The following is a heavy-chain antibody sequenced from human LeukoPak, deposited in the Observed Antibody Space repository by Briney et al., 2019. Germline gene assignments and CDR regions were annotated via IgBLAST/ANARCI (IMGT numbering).Heavy chain of an antibody. J-gene: IGHJ3*02. CDR3: ARSDGYGLVGI. V-gene: IGHV4-39*07. CDR2: IFYSGST. Sequence: SETLSLTCTVSSGSISTSNYCWGWVRQPPGKALEWIGNIFYSGSTYYSPSLKSRVTISLDTSRNQFSLKLNSVTAADTAVYYCARSDGYGLVGIWGQGTMVTVSS. CDR1: SGSISTSNYC. D-gene: IGHD3-10*01.